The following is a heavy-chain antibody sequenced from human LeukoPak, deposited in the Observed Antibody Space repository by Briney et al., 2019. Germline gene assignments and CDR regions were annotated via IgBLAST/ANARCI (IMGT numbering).Heavy chain of an antibody. Sequence: AGGSLRLSCAASAFTFSSHWMHWVRQGPGKGLEWVSRIKSDGSYRDYADSVKGRFTISRDNAKNTLYLQMNSLRVEDTAVYYCVRGLQITVAGPPMDVWGKGTTVTISS. D-gene: IGHD6-19*01. J-gene: IGHJ6*03. CDR3: VRGLQITVAGPPMDV. CDR2: IKSDGSYR. V-gene: IGHV3-74*01. CDR1: AFTFSSHW.